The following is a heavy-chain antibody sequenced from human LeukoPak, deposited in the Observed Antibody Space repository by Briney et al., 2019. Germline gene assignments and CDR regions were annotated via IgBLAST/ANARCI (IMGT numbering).Heavy chain of an antibody. J-gene: IGHJ4*02. CDR3: AKVDPSNWNYGDY. CDR2: ISGSGGST. Sequence: PGGSLRLSCAASGFIFSSYAMSWVRQAPGKGLEWVSAISGSGGSTYYADSVKGRFTISRDNSKSTLYLQMNSLRAEDTAVYYCAKVDPSNWNYGDYWGQGTPVTVSS. D-gene: IGHD1-20*01. CDR1: GFIFSSYA. V-gene: IGHV3-23*01.